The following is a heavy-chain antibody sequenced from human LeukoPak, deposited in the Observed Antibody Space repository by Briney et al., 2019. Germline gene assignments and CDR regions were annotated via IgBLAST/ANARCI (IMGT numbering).Heavy chain of an antibody. CDR2: INNRGGGR. CDR1: GFTFSSFA. D-gene: IGHD3-9*01. Sequence: GGSLRLSCVDSGFTFSSFAMSWVRQSPGKGLEWVSGINNRGGGRFYADSVQGRFTISRDDSKNTLYLDMNSLRAEDTAVYYCARVIAGVQLGFTGRYYYCHMDVWGKGTTVAVSS. V-gene: IGHV3-23*01. CDR3: ARVIAGVQLGFTGRYYYCHMDV. J-gene: IGHJ6*03.